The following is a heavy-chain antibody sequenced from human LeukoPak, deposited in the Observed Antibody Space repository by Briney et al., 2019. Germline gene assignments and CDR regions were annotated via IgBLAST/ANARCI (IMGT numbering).Heavy chain of an antibody. J-gene: IGHJ4*02. Sequence: PSETLSLTCTVSGGSISSYYWSWIRQPPGKGLEWIGEINHSGSTNYNPSLKSRVTISVDTSKNQFSLKLSSVTAADTAVYYCARGDILTGYYNPSFDYWGQGTLVTVSS. CDR1: GGSISSYY. CDR2: INHSGST. CDR3: ARGDILTGYYNPSFDY. V-gene: IGHV4-34*01. D-gene: IGHD3-9*01.